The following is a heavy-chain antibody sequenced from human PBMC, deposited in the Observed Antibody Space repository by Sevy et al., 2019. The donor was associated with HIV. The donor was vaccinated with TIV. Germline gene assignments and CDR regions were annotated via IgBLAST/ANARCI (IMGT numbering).Heavy chain of an antibody. V-gene: IGHV1-69*13. D-gene: IGHD2-2*01. CDR3: ARDRGFSSTSEYGMDV. Sequence: ASVNVSCKASGGTFSKYAITWVRQAPGQGLEWMGGIIPIFGTANYAQKFQGRVTITADESTSTAYMELSSLRSEDTAVYYCARDRGFSSTSEYGMDVWGQWTTVTVSS. CDR1: GGTFSKYA. CDR2: IIPIFGTA. J-gene: IGHJ6*02.